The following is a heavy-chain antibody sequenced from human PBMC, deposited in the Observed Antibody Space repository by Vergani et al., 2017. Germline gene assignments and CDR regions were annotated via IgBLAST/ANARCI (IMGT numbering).Heavy chain of an antibody. J-gene: IGHJ4*02. V-gene: IGHV3-23*02. CDR2: LTGGGGST. CDR1: GFTFSTYA. CDR3: ARGSCLGGSCYKPLFDY. Sequence: EVQLLESGGSLKQPGGSVRLSCAASGFTFSTYAMHWVRQAPGKGLEWVSALTGGGGSTYYNPSLKSRVTISVDTSKNQFSLNLTSVTAADTAVYFCARGSCLGGSCYKPLFDYWGQGILVTVSS. D-gene: IGHD2-15*01.